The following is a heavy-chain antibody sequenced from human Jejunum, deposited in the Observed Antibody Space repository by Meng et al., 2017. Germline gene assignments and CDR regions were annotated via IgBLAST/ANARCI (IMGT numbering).Heavy chain of an antibody. V-gene: IGHV4-34*01. D-gene: IGHD4-11*01. CDR2: INHSGST. CDR1: GGSLSGYY. Sequence: QEQLREWGAGLLTPSDTLSLPCVVSGGSLSGYYLSWIRQPPGKGMEWIGEINHSGSTNYNPSLESRATISVDTSKNNISLKLRFMSSAASAVSHCARGPTTMDHVFDYWGQGTLVTVSS. CDR3: ARGPTTMDHVFDY. J-gene: IGHJ4*02.